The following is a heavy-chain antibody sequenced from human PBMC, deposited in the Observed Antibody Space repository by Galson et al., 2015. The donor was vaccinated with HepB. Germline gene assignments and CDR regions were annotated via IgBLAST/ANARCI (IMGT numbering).Heavy chain of an antibody. J-gene: IGHJ2*01. V-gene: IGHV3-53*01. CDR1: GFTVSSNY. Sequence: SLRLSCAASGFTVSSNYMSWVRQAPGKGLEWVSVIYSGGSTYYADSVKGRFTISRDNSKNTLYLQMNSLRAEDTAVYYCARGTGTTLHWYFDLWGRGTLVTVSS. CDR2: IYSGGST. D-gene: IGHD1-7*01. CDR3: ARGTGTTLHWYFDL.